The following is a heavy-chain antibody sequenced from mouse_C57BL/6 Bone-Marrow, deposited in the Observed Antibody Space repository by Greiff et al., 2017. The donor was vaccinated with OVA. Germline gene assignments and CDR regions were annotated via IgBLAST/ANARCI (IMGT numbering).Heavy chain of an antibody. V-gene: IGHV1-81*01. Sequence: QVQLQQSGAELARPGASVKLSCKASGYTFTSYGISWVKQRNGQGLEWIGEIYPRSGNTYYNEKFKGKASLTAYKSSITAYMELRSLTSEDSAVYFCARWATVADYWGQGTTLTVSS. D-gene: IGHD1-1*01. CDR3: ARWATVADY. CDR1: GYTFTSYG. CDR2: IYPRSGNT. J-gene: IGHJ2*01.